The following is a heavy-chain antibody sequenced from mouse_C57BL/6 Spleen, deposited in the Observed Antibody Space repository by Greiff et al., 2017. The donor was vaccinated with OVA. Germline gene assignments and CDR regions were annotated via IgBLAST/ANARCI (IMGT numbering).Heavy chain of an antibody. CDR1: GFTFSDYG. J-gene: IGHJ2*01. CDR3: ATNYYCSPHFDN. V-gene: IGHV5-17*01. D-gene: IGHD1-1*01. CDR2: ISSGSSTI. Sequence: EVKLVESGGGLVKPGGSLKLSCAASGFTFSDYGMHWVRQAPEKGLEWVAYISSGSSTIYYADTVKGRFTISRDNAKNTLFLQMTSLRSEDTAMYYCATNYYCSPHFDNWGQGTTLTVSS.